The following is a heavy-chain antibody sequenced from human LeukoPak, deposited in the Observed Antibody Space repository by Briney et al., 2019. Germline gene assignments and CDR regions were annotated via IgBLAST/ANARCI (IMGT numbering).Heavy chain of an antibody. Sequence: GGSLRLSCAASGFTFSIYDMHWVRQAPGKGLEWVSSISSSSSYIYYADSVKGRFTISRDDAKSSLYLQMNSLRAEDTAVYYCARDWSGWDVWGKGTTVTVSS. CDR2: ISSSSSYI. CDR1: GFTFSIYD. D-gene: IGHD3-3*01. CDR3: ARDWSGWDV. J-gene: IGHJ6*04. V-gene: IGHV3-21*01.